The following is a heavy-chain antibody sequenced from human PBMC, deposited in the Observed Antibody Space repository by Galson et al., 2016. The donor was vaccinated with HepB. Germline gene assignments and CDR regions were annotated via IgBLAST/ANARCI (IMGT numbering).Heavy chain of an antibody. J-gene: IGHJ4*02. CDR3: ARDPSRSIFDYGGDY. D-gene: IGHD4/OR15-4a*01. CDR2: ILYEGGNI. Sequence: SLRLSCAASGFTFSSFGMHWVRQAPRQGLQGVAVILYEGGNIDYADYVKGRFTISRDNSKNTLYLQMNSLRTEDTAVYYCARDPSRSIFDYGGDYWGQGTLVTVSS. CDR1: GFTFSSFG. V-gene: IGHV3-30*03.